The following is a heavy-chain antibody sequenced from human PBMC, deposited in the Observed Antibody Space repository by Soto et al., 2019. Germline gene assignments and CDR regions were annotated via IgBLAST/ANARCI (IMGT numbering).Heavy chain of an antibody. CDR1: GFTFSNAW. J-gene: IGHJ6*02. Sequence: GGSLRLSSAASGFTFSNAWMSWVRQAPGKGLEWVGRIKSKTDGGTTDYAAPVKGRFTISRDDSKNTLYLQMNSLKTEDTAVYYCTNQGYCSSTSCYGYYYGMDVWGQGTTVTVSS. CDR2: IKSKTDGGTT. CDR3: TNQGYCSSTSCYGYYYGMDV. D-gene: IGHD2-2*01. V-gene: IGHV3-15*01.